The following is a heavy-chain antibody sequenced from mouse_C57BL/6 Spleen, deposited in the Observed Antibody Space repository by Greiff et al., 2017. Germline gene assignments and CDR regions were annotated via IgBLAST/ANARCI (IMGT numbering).Heavy chain of an antibody. Sequence: VQLQQSGAELVRPGASVTLSCKASGYTFTDYEMHWVKQTPVHGLEWIGAIDPVTGGTAYNQKFKGKAILTADKSSSTAYMELRSLTSEDSAVYYCTRRGVDMDYWGQGTSLTVSS. V-gene: IGHV1-15*01. CDR3: TRRGVDMDY. J-gene: IGHJ4*01. CDR1: GYTFTDYE. CDR2: IDPVTGGT.